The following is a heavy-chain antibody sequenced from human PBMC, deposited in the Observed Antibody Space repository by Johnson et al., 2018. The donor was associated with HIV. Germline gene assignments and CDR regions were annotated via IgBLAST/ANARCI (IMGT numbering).Heavy chain of an antibody. J-gene: IGHJ3*01. D-gene: IGHD2-21*01. Sequence: EVQLVESGGGLIQPGGSLRLSCAASGFTVSNNYMSWVRQAPGKGLEWVSILHSDGSTFNTDSVKGRFTISRDNSKNTLYLQMNSLRAEATAVYYCARVLSWWSGAFDLWDQGTMVTVSS. CDR3: ARVLSWWSGAFDL. V-gene: IGHV3-53*01. CDR2: LHSDGST. CDR1: GFTVSNNY.